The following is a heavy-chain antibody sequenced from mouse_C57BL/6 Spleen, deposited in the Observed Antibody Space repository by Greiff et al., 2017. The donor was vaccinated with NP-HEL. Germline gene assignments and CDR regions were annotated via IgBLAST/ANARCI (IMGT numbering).Heavy chain of an antibody. CDR2: IDPSDSYT. CDR3: ARRTAQATSY. CDR1: GYTFTSYW. D-gene: IGHD3-2*02. Sequence: QVQLQQPGAELVKPGASVKLSCKASGYTFTSYWMQWVKQRPGQGLEWIGEIDPSDSYTNYHQKFKGKATLTVDTSSSTAYMQLSSLTSEDSAVYYCARRTAQATSYWGQGTTLTVSS. V-gene: IGHV1-50*01. J-gene: IGHJ2*01.